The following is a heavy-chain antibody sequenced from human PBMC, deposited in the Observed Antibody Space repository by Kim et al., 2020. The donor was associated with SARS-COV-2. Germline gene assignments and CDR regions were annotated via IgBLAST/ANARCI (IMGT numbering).Heavy chain of an antibody. V-gene: IGHV4-4*09. CDR3: ARSNYGPKVDP. CDR2: T. Sequence: TNPNPPLTRRLTISVDTSNNQFSLKLSSVTAADTAVYYCARSNYGPKVDPWGQGTLVTVSS. D-gene: IGHD3-16*01. J-gene: IGHJ5*02.